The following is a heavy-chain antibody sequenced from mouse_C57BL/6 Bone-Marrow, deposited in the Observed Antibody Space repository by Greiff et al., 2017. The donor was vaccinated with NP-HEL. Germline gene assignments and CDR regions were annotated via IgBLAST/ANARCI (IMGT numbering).Heavy chain of an antibody. CDR2: IYPGGGYT. V-gene: IGHV1-63*01. CDR1: GYTFTNYW. D-gene: IGHD1-1*01. CDR3: ARSRFYGSSFFWYFDV. Sequence: VQLVESGAELVRPGTSVKMSCKASGYTFTNYWIGWAKQRPGHGLEWIGDIYPGGGYTNYNEKFKGKATLTADKSSSTAYMQFSSLTSEDSAIYYCARSRFYGSSFFWYFDVWGTGTTVTVSS. J-gene: IGHJ1*03.